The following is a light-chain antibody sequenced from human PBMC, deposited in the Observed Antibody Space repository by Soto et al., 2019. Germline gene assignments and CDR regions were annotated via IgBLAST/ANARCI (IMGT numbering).Light chain of an antibody. V-gene: IGKV3-15*01. Sequence: ERVMTQSPATLSVSPGERATLSCRASQSVSNKLAWYQEKPGQAPRLLIYEGSTRATGIPARFSGSGSGTDFTLTIRSLQSEDFAVYYCQQYIEWPYTFGQGTNLEIK. CDR2: EGS. CDR3: QQYIEWPYT. J-gene: IGKJ2*01. CDR1: QSVSNK.